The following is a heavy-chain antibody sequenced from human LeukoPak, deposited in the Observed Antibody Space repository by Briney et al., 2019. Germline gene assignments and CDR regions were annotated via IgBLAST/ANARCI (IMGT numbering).Heavy chain of an antibody. CDR1: GYTFTTYA. D-gene: IGHD6-13*01. V-gene: IGHV1-3*01. CDR2: INAGNGNT. J-gene: IGHJ4*02. Sequence: ASVKVSCKASGYTFTTYAMHRVRQAPGQRLEWMGWINAGNGNTKYSQKFQARVTITRDTSASTAYMELSSLRSEDTAVYYCARDPIGSRWPYYFDYWGQGTLVTVSS. CDR3: ARDPIGSRWPYYFDY.